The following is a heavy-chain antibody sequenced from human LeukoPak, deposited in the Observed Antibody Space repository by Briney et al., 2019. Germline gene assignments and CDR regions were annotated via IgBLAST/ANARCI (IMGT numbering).Heavy chain of an antibody. J-gene: IGHJ4*02. CDR3: ARNGGPGTADY. CDR1: GFTFSSYA. V-gene: IGHV3-23*01. D-gene: IGHD1-14*01. CDR2: ISGSGGST. Sequence: GALRLSCAAPGFTFSSYAMGWVRQAPGKGLEGVSAISGSGGSTYYADSVKGRFTISRDNAKNSVYLQLKNLRVDDTAVYYCARNGGPGTADYWGQGTLVTVSS.